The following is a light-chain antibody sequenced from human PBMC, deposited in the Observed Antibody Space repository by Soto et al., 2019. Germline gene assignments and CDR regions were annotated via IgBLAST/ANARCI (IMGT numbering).Light chain of an antibody. Sequence: GRSTNIGRNYVYWYQQLPGTAPKLLIYRNNQRPSGVPDRFSGSKSGTSASLAIIGLRFDYEAESHGAGWDASLGINVFGIGPK. CDR2: RNN. CDR3: AGWDASLGINV. J-gene: IGLJ1*01. V-gene: IGLV1-47*01. CDR1: STNIGRNY.